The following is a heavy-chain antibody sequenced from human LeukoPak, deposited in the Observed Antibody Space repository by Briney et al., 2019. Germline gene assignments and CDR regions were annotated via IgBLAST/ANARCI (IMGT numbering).Heavy chain of an antibody. J-gene: IGHJ4*02. Sequence: SETLSLTCTVSGGSISSSSYYWGWIRQPPGKGLEWIGSIYYSGSTYYNPSLKSRVTISVDTSKNQFSLKLSSVTAADTAVYYCARLLILVHGETILRYFDYWGQGTLVTVSS. CDR3: ARLLILVHGETILRYFDY. CDR1: GGSISSSSYY. V-gene: IGHV4-39*07. D-gene: IGHD2-8*02. CDR2: IYYSGST.